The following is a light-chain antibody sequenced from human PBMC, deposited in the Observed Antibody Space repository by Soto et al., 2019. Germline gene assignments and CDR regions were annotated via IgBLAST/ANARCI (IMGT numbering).Light chain of an antibody. CDR2: GAS. CDR1: QTLSINS. J-gene: IGKJ3*01. V-gene: IGKV3-20*01. Sequence: IVLTQSPGTLSLSPGERATLFCRASQTLSINSLAWYQQKPGQAPRLLIYGASTRHTGIPDRFNGSGSGTDFALTINRLEPDDFAVYYCQQYDGAPLTFGPGTKVNVK. CDR3: QQYDGAPLT.